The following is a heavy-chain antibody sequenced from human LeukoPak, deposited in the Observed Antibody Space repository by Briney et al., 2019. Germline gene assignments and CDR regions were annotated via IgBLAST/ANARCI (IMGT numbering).Heavy chain of an antibody. CDR1: GYTFTSYG. V-gene: IGHV1-18*01. CDR3: ARDLTHYDFWSGYSSFDY. J-gene: IGHJ4*02. D-gene: IGHD3-3*01. CDR2: ISAYNGNT. Sequence: GASVKVSCKASGYTFTSYGISWVRQAPGQGLEWMGWISAYNGNTNYAQKLQGRVTMTTDTSTSTAYMELRSLRSDDTAVYYCARDLTHYDFWSGYSSFDYWGQGTLVTVSS.